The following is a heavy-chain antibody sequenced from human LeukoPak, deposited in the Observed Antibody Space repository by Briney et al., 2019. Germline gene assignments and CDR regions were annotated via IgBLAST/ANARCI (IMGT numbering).Heavy chain of an antibody. CDR1: GGSFSGYY. J-gene: IGHJ4*02. D-gene: IGHD6-13*01. V-gene: IGHV4-34*01. CDR2: INHSGST. CDR3: ARLLSGIAAADEFDY. Sequence: SETLSLTCAVYGGSFSGYYWSWIRQPPGKGLEWIGEINHSGSTNYNPSLKSRVTISVDTSKNQFSLKLSSVTAADTAVYYCARLLSGIAAADEFDYWGQGTLVTVSS.